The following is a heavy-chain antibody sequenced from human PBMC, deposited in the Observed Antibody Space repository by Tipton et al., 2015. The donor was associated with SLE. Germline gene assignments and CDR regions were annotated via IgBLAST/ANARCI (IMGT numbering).Heavy chain of an antibody. J-gene: IGHJ5*02. Sequence: GRFTISRDNAKNSLYLQMNSLRAEDTAVYYCARVEQQLVQEYNWFDPWGQGTLVTVSS. CDR3: ARVEQQLVQEYNWFDP. D-gene: IGHD6-13*01. V-gene: IGHV3-11*06.